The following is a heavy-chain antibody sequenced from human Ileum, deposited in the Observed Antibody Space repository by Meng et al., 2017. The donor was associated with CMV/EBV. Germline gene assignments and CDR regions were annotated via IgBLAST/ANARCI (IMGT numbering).Heavy chain of an antibody. CDR3: AREMGYNWDLGHPYGMDV. CDR1: GFTFSRSW. Sequence: GESLKISCAASGFTFSRSWMTWVRQAPGKGLEWVANIKQDGSESYYVDSVKGRFTISRDNRNASLYLHMNSLRVEDTAVYYCAREMGYNWDLGHPYGMDVWGQGTTVTVSS. D-gene: IGHD1-20*01. V-gene: IGHV3-7*01. J-gene: IGHJ6*02. CDR2: IKQDGSES.